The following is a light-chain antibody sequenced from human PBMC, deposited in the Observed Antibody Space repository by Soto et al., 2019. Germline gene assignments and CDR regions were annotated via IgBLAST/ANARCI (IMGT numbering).Light chain of an antibody. CDR2: DVS. J-gene: IGLJ1*01. V-gene: IGLV2-14*01. Sequence: QSVLPQPASVSGSPGQSITISCTGTSSDVGGYDYVSWYQQPPGKAPKLIIYDVSDRPSGVSSRFSGSKSGNTASLTISGLQDEDEADYYCSSYTSSSTLSYVFGTGTKVTVL. CDR1: SSDVGGYDY. CDR3: SSYTSSSTLSYV.